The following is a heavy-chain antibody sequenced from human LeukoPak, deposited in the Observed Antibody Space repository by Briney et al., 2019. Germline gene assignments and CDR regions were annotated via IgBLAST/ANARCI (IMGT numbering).Heavy chain of an antibody. D-gene: IGHD2-2*02. J-gene: IGHJ6*03. CDR3: ANSGYQLLYAPTGYMDV. CDR2: IYYSGST. Sequence: SETLSLTCTVSGGSISSISYFWGWIRQPPGKGLEWIATIYYSGSTYYNPSLKSRVTISVDTSKNQFSLKLSSVTAADTAVYYCANSGYQLLYAPTGYMDVWGKGTTVTVSS. V-gene: IGHV4-39*01. CDR1: GGSISSISYF.